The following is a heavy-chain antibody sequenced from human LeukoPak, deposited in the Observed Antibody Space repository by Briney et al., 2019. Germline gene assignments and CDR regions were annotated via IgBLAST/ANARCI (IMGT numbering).Heavy chain of an antibody. CDR3: ASESHYDILTGYWEPIDY. Sequence: SVKVSCKASGGTFSSYAISWVRQAPGQGLEWMGGIIPIFGTANYAQKLQGRVTITADESTSTAYMELSSLRSEDTAVYYCASESHYDILTGYWEPIDYWGQGTLVTVSS. J-gene: IGHJ4*02. D-gene: IGHD3-9*01. CDR1: GGTFSSYA. V-gene: IGHV1-69*13. CDR2: IIPIFGTA.